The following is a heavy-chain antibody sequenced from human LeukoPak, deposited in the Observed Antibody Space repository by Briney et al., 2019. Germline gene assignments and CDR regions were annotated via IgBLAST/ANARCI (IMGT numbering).Heavy chain of an antibody. D-gene: IGHD1/OR15-1a*01. CDR1: GFTFSSYS. Sequence: GGSLRLSCAASGFTFSSYSMNWVRQAPGKGLEWVSSISSSSSYIYYADSVKGRFTISRDNAKNSLYLQMNSLRAEDTAVYYCARDKGEQIKPFDYWGQGTLVTVSS. CDR2: ISSSSSYI. J-gene: IGHJ4*02. V-gene: IGHV3-21*01. CDR3: ARDKGEQIKPFDY.